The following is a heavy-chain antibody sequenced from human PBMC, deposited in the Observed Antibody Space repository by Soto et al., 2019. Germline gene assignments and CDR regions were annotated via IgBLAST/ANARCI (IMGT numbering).Heavy chain of an antibody. V-gene: IGHV3-48*01. D-gene: IGHD3-10*01. Sequence: GESLKISCAASGFTFSNYNMNWVRQAPGKGLEWLSFISSSGSTTYYADSVKGRFTISRDNAKNSLYLQMNSLRAEDTAVYYCARGSYASGTSYWGQGTLVTVSS. CDR3: ARGSYASGTSY. J-gene: IGHJ4*02. CDR2: ISSSGSTT. CDR1: GFTFSNYN.